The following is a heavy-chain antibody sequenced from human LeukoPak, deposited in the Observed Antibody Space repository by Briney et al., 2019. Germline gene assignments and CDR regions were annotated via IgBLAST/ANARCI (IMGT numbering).Heavy chain of an antibody. J-gene: IGHJ4*02. D-gene: IGHD3-22*01. CDR1: GDSVSSNSAA. Sequence: SQTLSLTCAISGDSVSSNSAAWNWIRQSPSRGLEWLGRTYYRSKWSSDYAVSVKSRITINPDTTKNQFSLYLNSVTPEDTAVYYCARGFSSVCRACFDYWGQGTLVSVSS. CDR2: TYYRSKWSS. CDR3: ARGFSSVCRACFDY. V-gene: IGHV6-1*01.